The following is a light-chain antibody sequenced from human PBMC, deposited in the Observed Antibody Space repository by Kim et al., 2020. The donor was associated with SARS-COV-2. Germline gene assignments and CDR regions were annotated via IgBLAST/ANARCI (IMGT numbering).Light chain of an antibody. J-gene: IGKJ2*01. V-gene: IGKV1-5*03. Sequence: SASVGDRCTITCRASQSISSWLAWYQQKPGKAPTLLIYKASSLESGVPSRFSGSGSGTEFTLTISSLQPDDFATYYCQQYNSYPYTFGQGTKLEI. CDR1: QSISSW. CDR2: KAS. CDR3: QQYNSYPYT.